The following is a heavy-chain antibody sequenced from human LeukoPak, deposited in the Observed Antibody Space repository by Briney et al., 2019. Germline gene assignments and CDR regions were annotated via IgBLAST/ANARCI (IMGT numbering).Heavy chain of an antibody. J-gene: IGHJ4*02. CDR3: ARREYGAFDY. D-gene: IGHD4-17*01. V-gene: IGHV4-30-2*01. Sequence: SETLSLTCAVSGGSISSGGYSWSWLRQPPGTGLEWIGYIYHSGSTYYNPSLKSRVTISVDRSKNQFSLKLSSVTAADTAVYYCARREYGAFDYWGQGTLVTVSS. CDR2: IYHSGST. CDR1: GGSISSGGYS.